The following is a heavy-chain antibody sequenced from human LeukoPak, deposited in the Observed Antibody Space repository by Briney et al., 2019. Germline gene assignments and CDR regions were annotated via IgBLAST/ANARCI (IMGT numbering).Heavy chain of an antibody. CDR2: IIPIFGTA. D-gene: IGHD3-9*01. CDR1: GGTFSSYA. V-gene: IGHV1-69*05. CDR3: ARDARILRYFDWSPFDP. Sequence: SVKVSCKASGGTFSSYAISWVRQAPGQGLEWMGRIIPIFGTANYAQKFQGRVTITTDESTSTAYMELSSLRSEDTAVYYCARDARILRYFDWSPFDPWGQGTLVTVSS. J-gene: IGHJ5*02.